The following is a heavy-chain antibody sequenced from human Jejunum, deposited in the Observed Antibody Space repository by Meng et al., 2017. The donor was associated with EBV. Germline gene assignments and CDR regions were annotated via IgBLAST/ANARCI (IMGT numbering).Heavy chain of an antibody. CDR3: ARDQNGSYFAY. D-gene: IGHD1-26*01. CDR1: GGSVSSGGYY. V-gene: IGHV4-61*08. J-gene: IGHJ4*02. CDR2: IYNSEST. Sequence: QVQLLESGPGLVKPSETLSLTCTVSGGSVSSGGYYWSWIRQPPGKGLEWIGYIYNSESTNYKSSLKSRVTISADTSKNQFSLRLSSVTAADTAVYYCARDQNGSYFAYWGQGTLVTVSS.